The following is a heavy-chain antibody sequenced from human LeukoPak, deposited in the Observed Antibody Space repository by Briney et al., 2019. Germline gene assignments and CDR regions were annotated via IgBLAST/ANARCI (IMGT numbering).Heavy chain of an antibody. D-gene: IGHD3-22*01. V-gene: IGHV4-59*08. CDR1: GGSISSYY. J-gene: IGHJ4*02. Sequence: PSETLSLTCTVSGGSISSYYWSWIRQPPGKGLEWIGYIYYSGSTNYNPSLKSRVTISVDTSKNQFSLRLNPVTAADTAVYYCARHGSYYSDTSGYYYFDYWGQGTLVTVSS. CDR3: ARHGSYYSDTSGYYYFDY. CDR2: IYYSGST.